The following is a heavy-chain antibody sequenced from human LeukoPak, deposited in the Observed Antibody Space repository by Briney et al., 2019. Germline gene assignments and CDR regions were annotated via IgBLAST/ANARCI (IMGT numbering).Heavy chain of an antibody. CDR3: ARDAIVVVAAPLDY. CDR2: IIPILGIA. Sequence: SVKVSCKASGGTFSSYAISWVRQAPGQGLGWMGRIIPILGIANYAQKFQGRVTITADKSTSTAYMELSSLRSEDTAVYYCARDAIVVVAAPLDYWGQGTLVTVSS. CDR1: GGTFSSYA. J-gene: IGHJ4*02. V-gene: IGHV1-69*04. D-gene: IGHD2-15*01.